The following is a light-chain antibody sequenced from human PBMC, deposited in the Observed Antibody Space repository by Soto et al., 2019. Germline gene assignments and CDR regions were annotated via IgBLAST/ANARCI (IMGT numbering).Light chain of an antibody. CDR3: QQYDNLPYT. V-gene: IGKV1-33*01. CDR2: EAS. Sequence: DIQMTQSPSSLSASVGDKVTITCQASQDISRYLSWHQKKPGKAPKLLIHEASNLETGVPSRFSGNGSGTDFAFIICSLQPEDIATYYCQQYDNLPYTFGQGTKLDIK. J-gene: IGKJ2*01. CDR1: QDISRY.